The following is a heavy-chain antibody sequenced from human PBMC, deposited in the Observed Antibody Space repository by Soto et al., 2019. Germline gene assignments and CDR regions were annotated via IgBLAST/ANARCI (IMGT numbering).Heavy chain of an antibody. D-gene: IGHD3-10*01. CDR3: ARSLLTMVRGVGGMDV. Sequence: SVKVSCKASGGTFSSYAIGWVRQAPGQGLEWMGGIIPIFGTANYARKFQGRVTITADKSTSTAYMELSSLRSEDTAVYYCARSLLTMVRGVGGMDVWGQGTTVTVSS. J-gene: IGHJ6*02. CDR1: GGTFSSYA. CDR2: IIPIFGTA. V-gene: IGHV1-69*06.